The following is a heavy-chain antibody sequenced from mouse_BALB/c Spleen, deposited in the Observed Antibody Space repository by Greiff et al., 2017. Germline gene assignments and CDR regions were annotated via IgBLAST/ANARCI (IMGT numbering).Heavy chain of an antibody. CDR2: ISSGSSTI. CDR1: GFTFSSFG. V-gene: IGHV5-17*02. CDR3: ARYDSYAMDY. Sequence: EVKLMESGGGLVQPGGSRKLSCAASGFTFSSFGMHWVRQAPEKGLEWVAYISSGSSTIYYADTVKGRFTISRDNPKNTLFLQLTSLRSEDTAMYYCARYDSYAMDYWGQGTSVTVSS. J-gene: IGHJ4*01.